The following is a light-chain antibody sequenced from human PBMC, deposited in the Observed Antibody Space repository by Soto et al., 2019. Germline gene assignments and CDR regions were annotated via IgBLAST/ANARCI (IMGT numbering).Light chain of an antibody. CDR2: GAS. Sequence: MVTHSPVTLSLSPGERATLSCRASQSVSSTYLAWYQQRPGQAPRLLIYGASSRATGIPDRFSGSGSGTAFTLTISRLEPEDFALYYCHQSSISPKTFAEGTKLDIK. CDR3: HQSSISPKT. J-gene: IGKJ1*01. CDR1: QSVSSTY. V-gene: IGKV3-20*01.